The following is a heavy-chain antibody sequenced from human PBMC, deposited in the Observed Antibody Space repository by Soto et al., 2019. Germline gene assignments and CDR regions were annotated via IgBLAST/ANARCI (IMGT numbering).Heavy chain of an antibody. J-gene: IGHJ6*02. CDR1: GFTFDDYA. V-gene: IGHV3-9*01. CDR2: ISWNSGSI. D-gene: IGHD6-13*01. CDR3: AKSASFSTHGMDV. Sequence: EVQLVESGGGLVQPGRSLRLSCAASGFTFDDYAMHWVLQAPGKGLEWVSGISWNSGSIGYADSVKGRFTISRDNAQNSLYLQMNSLRAEDTALYYCAKSASFSTHGMDVWGQGTPVTVSS.